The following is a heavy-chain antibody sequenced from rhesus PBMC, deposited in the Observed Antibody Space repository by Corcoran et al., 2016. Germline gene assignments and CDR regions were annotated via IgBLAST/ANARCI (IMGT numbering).Heavy chain of an antibody. CDR2: INPYNGNN. J-gene: IGHJ4*01. V-gene: IGHV1S2*01. Sequence: QVQLVQSGAEVKKPGSSVKVSCKASGYTFTDYYMHWVRQPPRQGLEWMGGINPYNGNNKCAKKFHGRITMSRDKWTSTAYMELSSLISEDTAVYYCCKAGYYEDGYGYYPFDYWRQGVLVTVSS. CDR1: GYTFTDYY. CDR3: CKAGYYEDGYGYYPFDY. D-gene: IGHD3-9*01.